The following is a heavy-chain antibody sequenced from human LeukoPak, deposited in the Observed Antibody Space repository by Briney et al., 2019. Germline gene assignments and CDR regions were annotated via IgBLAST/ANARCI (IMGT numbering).Heavy chain of an antibody. CDR1: GFKFFIYW. D-gene: IGHD3-22*01. CDR3: ARTQTYYYDSSVHFDY. Sequence: GESLQISCQGSGFKFFIYWIGWVRQMPGKGLEWMGNIYPGDSDIRYNPSFQGQVTISADKSINTAYLQWSSLKASDTAMYYCARTQTYYYDSSVHFDYWGQGTLVTVSS. CDR2: IYPGDSDI. J-gene: IGHJ4*02. V-gene: IGHV5-51*01.